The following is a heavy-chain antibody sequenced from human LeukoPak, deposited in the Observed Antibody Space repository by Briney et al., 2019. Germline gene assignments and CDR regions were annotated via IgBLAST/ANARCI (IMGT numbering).Heavy chain of an antibody. CDR1: GFTFDDYA. D-gene: IGHD3-22*01. J-gene: IGHJ6*02. Sequence: GGSLRLSCTVSGFTFDDYAMHWVRHTPGKGLEWVAGITWNRDNIGYGNSVKGRFTISRDNVKNVLYLQMNSLGPEDTALYYCAKDLSSAITSALVLDVWGQGTTVIVS. V-gene: IGHV3-9*01. CDR3: AKDLSSAITSALVLDV. CDR2: ITWNRDNI.